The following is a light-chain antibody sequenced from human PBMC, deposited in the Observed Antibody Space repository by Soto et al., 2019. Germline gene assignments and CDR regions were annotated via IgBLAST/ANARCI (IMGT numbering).Light chain of an antibody. CDR1: PSVTNY. CDR3: QQRNIWPPVT. CDR2: GAF. J-gene: IGKJ5*01. Sequence: EIVLTQSPATLSLSPGERATLSCRASPSVTNYLAWYQQKPGQPPRLLIYGAFNRAAGIPARFSGSGSWTDFTLTISSLEPEDSAVYYCQQRNIWPPVTFGQGTRLEIK. V-gene: IGKV3-11*01.